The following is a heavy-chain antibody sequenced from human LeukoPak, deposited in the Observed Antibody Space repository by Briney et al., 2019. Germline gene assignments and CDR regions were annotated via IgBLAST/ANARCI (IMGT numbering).Heavy chain of an antibody. J-gene: IGHJ4*02. CDR3: ARVQGYYDSSGYYLGGIYFDY. CDR2: ISSSSSYI. Sequence: YPGGSLRLSCAASGFTFSSYSMNWVRQAPGKGLEWVSSISSSSSYIYYADSVKGRFTISRDNAKNSLYLQMNSLRAEDTAVYYCARVQGYYDSSGYYLGGIYFDYWGQGTLVTVSS. D-gene: IGHD3-22*01. V-gene: IGHV3-21*01. CDR1: GFTFSSYS.